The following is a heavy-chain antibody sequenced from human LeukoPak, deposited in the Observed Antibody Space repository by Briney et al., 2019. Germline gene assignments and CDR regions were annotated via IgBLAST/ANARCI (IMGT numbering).Heavy chain of an antibody. V-gene: IGHV3-30*18. CDR1: GFTFSSYG. CDR2: ISYDGSNK. Sequence: GGSLRLSCAASGFTFSSYGMHWVRQAPGKGLEWVAVISYDGSNKYYADSVKGRFTISRDNSKNTLYLQMNSLRAEDTAVYYCAKVASTMVRGVTLDYWGQGTLVTVSS. CDR3: AKVASTMVRGVTLDY. D-gene: IGHD3-10*01. J-gene: IGHJ4*02.